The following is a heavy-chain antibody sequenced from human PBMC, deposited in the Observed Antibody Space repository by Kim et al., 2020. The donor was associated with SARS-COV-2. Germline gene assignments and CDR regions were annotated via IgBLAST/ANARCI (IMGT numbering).Heavy chain of an antibody. D-gene: IGHD3-10*01. CDR1: GYSFTSYW. J-gene: IGHJ5*02. CDR2: IDPSDSYT. CDR3: ARQGLWFGTTAPRGWFDP. V-gene: IGHV5-10-1*01. Sequence: GESLKISCKGSGYSFTSYWISWVRQMPGKGLEWMGRIDPSDSYTNYSPSFQGHVTISADKSISTAYLQWSSLKASDTAMYYCARQGLWFGTTAPRGWFDPWGQGTLVTVSS.